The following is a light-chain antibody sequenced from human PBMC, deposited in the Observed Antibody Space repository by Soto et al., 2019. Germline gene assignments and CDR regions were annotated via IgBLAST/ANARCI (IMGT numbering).Light chain of an antibody. J-gene: IGKJ2*01. CDR2: SAS. CDR3: LQHYTYPYT. Sequence: DIQLTQSPSSLSASVGDRVTITCRAGQGIGTDLAWYQHKPGKAPKRLIISASNLESGVPSRFSGSGSGRDFTLTISSLQSEDFATYYCLQHYTYPYTFGPGTKLEMK. V-gene: IGKV1-17*01. CDR1: QGIGTD.